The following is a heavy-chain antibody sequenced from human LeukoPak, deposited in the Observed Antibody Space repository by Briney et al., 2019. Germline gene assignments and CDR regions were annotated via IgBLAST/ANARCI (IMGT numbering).Heavy chain of an antibody. V-gene: IGHV5-51*01. Sequence: GESLKISCKGSGYSFTTYWIGWVRQMPGKGLEWMGIIYPGDSDTRYSPSFQGQVTISADKSISTAYLQWSSLKASDTAMYYCARLDSVYDFWSDYSPRPNWFDPWGQGTLVTVSS. CDR3: ARLDSVYDFWSDYSPRPNWFDP. D-gene: IGHD3-3*01. CDR1: GYSFTTYW. J-gene: IGHJ5*02. CDR2: IYPGDSDT.